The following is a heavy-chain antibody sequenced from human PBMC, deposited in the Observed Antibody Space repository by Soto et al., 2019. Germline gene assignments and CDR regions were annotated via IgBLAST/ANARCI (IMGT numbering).Heavy chain of an antibody. Sequence: QVPLQQSGPGLVKTSQTLSLTCAISGDSGSSNDATWDWIRQSPSRGLEWLGRTYYRSRWHTGYAVSVKSRITINPDPSYNQLSRQLNSVTPDDTAVYYCVSLVGNSWLDSWGQGPLVTVS. V-gene: IGHV6-1*01. CDR1: GDSGSSNDAT. CDR2: TYYRSRWHT. J-gene: IGHJ5*01. CDR3: VSLVGNSWLDS. D-gene: IGHD2-2*01.